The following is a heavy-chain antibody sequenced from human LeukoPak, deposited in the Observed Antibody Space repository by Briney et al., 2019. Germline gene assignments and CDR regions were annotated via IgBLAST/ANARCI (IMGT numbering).Heavy chain of an antibody. Sequence: GGSLRLSCEASGITFNNYRLHWVRQAPGKGLVWVSRVDTDGSGTIYADSVKGRFTVSRGNAKNTLYLQMISLRAEDTAVYYCAGGGYSSGLDYWGQGILVTVSS. CDR3: AGGGYSSGLDY. V-gene: IGHV3-74*01. CDR2: VDTDGSGT. CDR1: GITFNNYR. D-gene: IGHD6-19*01. J-gene: IGHJ4*02.